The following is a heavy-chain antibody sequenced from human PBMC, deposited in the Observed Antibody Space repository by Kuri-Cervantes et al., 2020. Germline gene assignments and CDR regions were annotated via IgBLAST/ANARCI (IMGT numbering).Heavy chain of an antibody. CDR2: MNPNSGNT. D-gene: IGHD1-14*01. CDR3: ARVWHKPNWFDP. CDR1: GYTFTSYD. J-gene: IGHJ5*02. Sequence: ASVKVSCKASGYTFTSYDINWVRQATGQGLEWMGWMNPNSGNTGYAQKFQGRVTMTRNTSISTAYMELSSLRSEDTAVYYCARVWHKPNWFDPWGQGTLVTVSS. V-gene: IGHV1-8*01.